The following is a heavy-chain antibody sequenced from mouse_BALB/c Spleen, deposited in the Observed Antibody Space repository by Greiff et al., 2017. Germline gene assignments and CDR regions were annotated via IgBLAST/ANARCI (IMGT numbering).Heavy chain of an antibody. J-gene: IGHJ3*01. Sequence: VQLVESGPDLVAPSQSLSITCTVSGFSLTSYGVHWVRQPPGKGLEWLVVIWSDGSTTYNSALKSRLSISKDNSKSQVFLKMNSLQTDDTAMYYCARHHDYDEDWFAYWGQGTLVTVSA. V-gene: IGHV2-6-2*01. D-gene: IGHD2-4*01. CDR1: GFSLTSYG. CDR2: IWSDGST. CDR3: ARHHDYDEDWFAY.